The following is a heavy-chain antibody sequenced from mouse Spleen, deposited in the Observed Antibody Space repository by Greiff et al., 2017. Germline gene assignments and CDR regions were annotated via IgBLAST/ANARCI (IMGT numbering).Heavy chain of an antibody. CDR3: TTFPHYYGSSPLAMDY. V-gene: IGHV14-1*01. CDR1: GFNIKDYY. D-gene: IGHD1-1*01. CDR2: IDPEDGDT. J-gene: IGHJ4*01. Sequence: VQLQQSGAELVRPGASVKLSCTASGFNIKDYYMHWVKQRPEQGLEWIGRIDPEDGDTEYAPKFQGKATMTADTSSNTAYLQLSSLTSEDTAVYYCTTFPHYYGSSPLAMDYWGQGTSVTVSS.